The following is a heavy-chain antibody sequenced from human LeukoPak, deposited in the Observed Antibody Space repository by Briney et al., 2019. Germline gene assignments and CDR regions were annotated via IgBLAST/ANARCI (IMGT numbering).Heavy chain of an antibody. CDR3: ARGEQQLVSYYYYGMDV. Sequence: ASVKVSCKASGYTFTSYAMNWVRQAPGQGLEWMGWINTNTGNPTYAQGFTGRFVFSLDTSVSTAYLQISSLKAEDTAVYYCARGEQQLVSYYYYGMDVWGQGTTVTVSS. J-gene: IGHJ6*02. V-gene: IGHV7-4-1*02. CDR2: INTNTGNP. D-gene: IGHD6-13*01. CDR1: GYTFTSYA.